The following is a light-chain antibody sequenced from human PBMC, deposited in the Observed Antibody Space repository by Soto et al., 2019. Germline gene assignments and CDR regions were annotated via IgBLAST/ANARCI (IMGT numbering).Light chain of an antibody. V-gene: IGKV3-11*01. CDR2: DAS. CDR3: KPRRNCIT. J-gene: IGKJ5*01. CDR1: QSVSSY. Sequence: EIVLTQSPSTLSLSPGERATLSCRASQSVSSYLACYQQNPGQAPRLLIYDASNSATGIPARFSGSGYGTDFPFTPRNLEPDDFAAAAGKPRRNCITFVKGTHLAI.